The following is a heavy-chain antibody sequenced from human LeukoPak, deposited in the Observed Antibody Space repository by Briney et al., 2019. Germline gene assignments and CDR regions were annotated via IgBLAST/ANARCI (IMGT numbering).Heavy chain of an antibody. J-gene: IGHJ4*02. CDR3: ARGDSDHYITLDY. CDR2: ISRSSDAI. Sequence: SGGSLRLSCTASGFNFSAYSMNWVRQAPGKGLEWVSYISRSSDAIYDADSVKGRFTISRDNAKNLLFHQMTSLGVEDTALYYCARGDSDHYITLDYWGQGTLVTVSS. V-gene: IGHV3-48*01. CDR1: GFNFSAYS. D-gene: IGHD4-17*01.